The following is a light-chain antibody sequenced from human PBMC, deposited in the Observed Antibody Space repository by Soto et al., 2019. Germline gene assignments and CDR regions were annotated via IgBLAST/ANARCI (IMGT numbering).Light chain of an antibody. CDR3: QSYDSSLSASYV. CDR1: SSNIGAGYD. J-gene: IGLJ1*01. V-gene: IGLV1-40*01. CDR2: GNS. Sequence: QSVLTQPPSVSGAPGPRVTISFTWGSSNIGAGYDVHWYQQLPGTAPKLLIYGNSNRPSGVPDRFSGSKSGTSASLAITGLQAEDEADYYCQSYDSSLSASYVFGTGTKLTVL.